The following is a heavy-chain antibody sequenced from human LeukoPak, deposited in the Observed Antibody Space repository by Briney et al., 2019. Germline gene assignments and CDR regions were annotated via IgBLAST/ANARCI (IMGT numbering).Heavy chain of an antibody. V-gene: IGHV1-69*06. CDR3: ARERYFGLNWFDP. D-gene: IGHD3-9*01. J-gene: IGHJ5*02. CDR2: IIPIFGTA. CDR1: GGTLSSYA. Sequence: RASVKVSCKASGGTLSSYAISWVRQAPGQGLEWMGGIIPIFGTANYAQKFQGRVTITADKSTSTAYMELSSLRSEDTAVYYCARERYFGLNWFDPWGQGTLVTVSS.